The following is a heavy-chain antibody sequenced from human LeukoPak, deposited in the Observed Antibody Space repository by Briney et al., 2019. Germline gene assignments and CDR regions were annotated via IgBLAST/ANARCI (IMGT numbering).Heavy chain of an antibody. CDR1: GFTFRNFG. J-gene: IGHJ4*02. CDR3: VKDSPPRYSGSPPAY. Sequence: AGGSLRLSCAASGFTFRNFGMSWVRQTPGKGLEWVSGSSGSGGSTYYADSAKGRFTISRDNAKNSLYPQMNSLRADDTAVYYCVKDSPPRYSGSPPAYWGQGTLVTVSS. V-gene: IGHV3-23*01. CDR2: SSGSGGST. D-gene: IGHD1-26*01.